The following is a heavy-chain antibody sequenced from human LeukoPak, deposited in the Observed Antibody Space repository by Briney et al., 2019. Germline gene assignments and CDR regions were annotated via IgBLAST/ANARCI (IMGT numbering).Heavy chain of an antibody. J-gene: IGHJ4*02. V-gene: IGHV3-23*01. D-gene: IGHD6-19*01. CDR3: AKEVRLALAVDY. CDR1: GFTFSSYA. Sequence: PGGSLRLSCAASGFTFSSYAMSWVRQAPGNGLEWVSAISGSGGSTYYADSVKGRFTISRDNSKDTLYLQMNSLRAEDTAVYYCAKEVRLALAVDYWGQGTLVTVSS. CDR2: ISGSGGST.